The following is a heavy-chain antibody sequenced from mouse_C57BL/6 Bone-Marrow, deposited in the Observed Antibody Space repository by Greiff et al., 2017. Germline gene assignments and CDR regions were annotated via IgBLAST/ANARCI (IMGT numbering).Heavy chain of an antibody. CDR3: ARPSTVVDYYAMDY. CDR1: GFTFSSYG. D-gene: IGHD1-1*01. CDR2: ISSGGSYT. Sequence: EVKLMESGGDLVKPGGSLKLSCAASGFTFSSYGMSWVRQTPDKRLEWVATISSGGSYTYYPDSVKGRFTISRDNAKNTRYLQMSSLKSEDTAMYYCARPSTVVDYYAMDYWGQGTSVTVSS. V-gene: IGHV5-6*01. J-gene: IGHJ4*01.